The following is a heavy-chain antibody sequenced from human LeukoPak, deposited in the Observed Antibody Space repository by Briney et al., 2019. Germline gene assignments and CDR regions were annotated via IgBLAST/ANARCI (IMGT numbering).Heavy chain of an antibody. CDR2: ISSSSSTI. CDR3: ERGGVRGVISGY. Sequence: GGSLRLSCAASGVTFSSYSMNWVRQAPGKGLEWVSYISSSSSTIYCADSVMGRFIISRDKAKNSLYLQMHSLREKDTAVYFYERGGVRGVISGYWGQGTLVTVSS. CDR1: GVTFSSYS. D-gene: IGHD3-10*01. V-gene: IGHV3-48*02. J-gene: IGHJ4*02.